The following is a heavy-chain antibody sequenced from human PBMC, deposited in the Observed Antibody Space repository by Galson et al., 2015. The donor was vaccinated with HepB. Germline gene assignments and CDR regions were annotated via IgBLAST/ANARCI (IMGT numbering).Heavy chain of an antibody. V-gene: IGHV3-53*01. CDR3: ARGLPIWFGSSGWNYYYYGMDV. J-gene: IGHJ6*02. Sequence: SLRLSCAASGFTVSSNYMSWVRQAPGKGLEWVSVIYSGGSTYYADSVKGRFTISRDNSKNTLYLQMNSLRAEDTAVYYCARGLPIWFGSSGWNYYYYGMDVWGQGTTVTVSS. D-gene: IGHD6-19*01. CDR1: GFTVSSNY. CDR2: IYSGGST.